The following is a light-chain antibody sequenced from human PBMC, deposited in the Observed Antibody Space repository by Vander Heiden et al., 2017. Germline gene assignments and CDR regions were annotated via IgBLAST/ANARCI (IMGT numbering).Light chain of an antibody. CDR1: QSVLYSSNNKNY. J-gene: IGKJ1*01. CDR2: WAS. V-gene: IGKV4-1*01. CDR3: QQEDSTPRT. Sequence: DIVMTQYTDSLAVSPGERATINCKSSQSVLYSSNNKNYLAWYQQKPGRPPKLLIYWASTRESGVPDRFSGSGSGTDFTLTISSLQAEDVAVYYCQQEDSTPRTFGQGTKVEIK.